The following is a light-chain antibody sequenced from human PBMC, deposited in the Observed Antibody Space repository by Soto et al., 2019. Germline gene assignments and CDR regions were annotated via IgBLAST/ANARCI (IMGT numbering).Light chain of an antibody. V-gene: IGKV1-5*01. CDR3: QRYNSDPWT. Sequence: DIEMTQSPSTLSASVGDRVTITCRASQTIRRWLAWYQQRPGKAPKVLSYDASTLESGDPARFSGIGTETEFTLNISSLQPEDSATFYCQRYNSDPWTVGHGTKVEIK. J-gene: IGKJ1*01. CDR1: QTIRRW. CDR2: DAS.